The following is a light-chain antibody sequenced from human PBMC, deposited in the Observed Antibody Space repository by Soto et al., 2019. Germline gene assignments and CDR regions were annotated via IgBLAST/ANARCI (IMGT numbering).Light chain of an antibody. CDR2: DVS. J-gene: IGLJ1*01. Sequence: ALTQPASVSGSPGQSITISCTGTSSDVGGYNYVSWYQQHPGKAPKLMIYDVSNRPSGVSNRVSGSKSGNTASLTISGLQAEDEADYYCSSYTSSSTLYVFGTGTKLTVL. V-gene: IGLV2-14*01. CDR3: SSYTSSSTLYV. CDR1: SSDVGGYNY.